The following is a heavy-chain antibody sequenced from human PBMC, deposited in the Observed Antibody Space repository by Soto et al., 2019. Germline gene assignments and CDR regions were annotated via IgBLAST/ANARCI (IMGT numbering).Heavy chain of an antibody. CDR1: GGSFSGYY. D-gene: IGHD1-1*01. Sequence: SETLSLTCAVYGGSFSGYYWSWIRQPPGKGLEWIGEINHSGSTNYNPSLKSRVTISVDTSKNQFSLKLSSVTAADTAVYYCARGRHPPNWYYFDYWGQGTLVTVSS. J-gene: IGHJ4*02. CDR3: ARGRHPPNWYYFDY. CDR2: INHSGST. V-gene: IGHV4-34*01.